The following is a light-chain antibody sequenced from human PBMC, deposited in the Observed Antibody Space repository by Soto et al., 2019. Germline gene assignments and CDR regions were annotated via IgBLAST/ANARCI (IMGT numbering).Light chain of an antibody. CDR2: AAS. CDR3: QSYNTARPT. Sequence: DIHITHSASSLSSSMLYRCAITCLASQAISNSLAWYQQKPGKPPQLLIYAASTLQSGVPSRFSGSGSGTDFTLTISGLQPEDLATYYCQSYNTARPTFGQGTRLENK. CDR1: QAISNS. V-gene: IGKV1-27*01. J-gene: IGKJ5*01.